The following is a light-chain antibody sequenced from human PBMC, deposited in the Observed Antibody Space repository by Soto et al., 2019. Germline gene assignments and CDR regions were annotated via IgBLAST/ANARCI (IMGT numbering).Light chain of an antibody. CDR3: QQYNTWPS. J-gene: IGKJ1*01. V-gene: IGKV3-15*01. Sequence: EILLTQSPPTLSVSPGEGATLSCRASENINRNLAWYQQKPGQAPRLLIYDASTRATGIPAMYSGSGSVTEFTLTISSMQYEEFGVYYCQQYNTWPSFGHGTKVEIK. CDR1: ENINRN. CDR2: DAS.